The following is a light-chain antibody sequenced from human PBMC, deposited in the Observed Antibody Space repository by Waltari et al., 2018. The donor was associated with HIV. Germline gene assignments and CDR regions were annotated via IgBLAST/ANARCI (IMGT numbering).Light chain of an antibody. Sequence: DIQMTQFPSSLSASIGDGVTITCRSSQIISKSLNWFQQKPGKAPQLLIYAGTTLQRGVPSRFSGSVSGTDFTLTISSLQVDDFATYFCQQGFMIPLTFGPGTKVDMK. V-gene: IGKV1-39*01. CDR2: AGT. J-gene: IGKJ3*01. CDR3: QQGFMIPLT. CDR1: QIISKS.